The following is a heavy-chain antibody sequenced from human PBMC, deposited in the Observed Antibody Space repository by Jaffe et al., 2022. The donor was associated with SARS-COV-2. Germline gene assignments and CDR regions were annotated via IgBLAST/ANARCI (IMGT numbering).Heavy chain of an antibody. CDR3: ARDYYDRSLSD. D-gene: IGHD3-22*01. J-gene: IGHJ4*02. CDR2: IYYSGST. Sequence: QVQLQESGPGLVKPSETLSLTCTVSGGSISSYYWSWIRQPPGKGLEWIGYIYYSGSTNYNPSLKSRVTISVDTSKNQFSLKLSSVTAADTAVYYCARDYYDRSLSDWGQGTLVTVSS. CDR1: GGSISSYY. V-gene: IGHV4-59*01.